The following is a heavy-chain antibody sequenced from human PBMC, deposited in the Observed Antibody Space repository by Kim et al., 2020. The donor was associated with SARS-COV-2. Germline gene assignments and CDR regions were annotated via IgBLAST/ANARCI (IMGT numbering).Heavy chain of an antibody. J-gene: IGHJ6*02. CDR2: IWYDGSKK. Sequence: GGSLRLSCAASGFTFSNYGMHWVRQAPGKGLDWAAVIWYDGSKKYYADFVKGRFTISRDNSKNMLYLQMNSLRAEDTAMYYCARMSAWRMDVWGQGTTVTVSS. V-gene: IGHV3-33*08. CDR1: GFTFSNYG. D-gene: IGHD5-12*01. CDR3: ARMSAWRMDV.